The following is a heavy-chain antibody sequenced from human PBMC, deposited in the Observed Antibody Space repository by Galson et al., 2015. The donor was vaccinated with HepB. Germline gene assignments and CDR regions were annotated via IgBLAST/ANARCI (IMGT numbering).Heavy chain of an antibody. Sequence: PALVKPTQTLTLTCTFSGFSLSTSGVGVGWIRQPPGKALEWLALIYWDDDKRYSPSLKSRLTITKDTSKNQVVLTMTNMDPVDTATYYCAHRRTIWSGYSNSYYFDYWGQGTLVTVSS. V-gene: IGHV2-5*02. CDR1: GFSLSTSGVG. J-gene: IGHJ4*02. CDR2: IYWDDDK. CDR3: AHRRTIWSGYSNSYYFDY. D-gene: IGHD3-3*01.